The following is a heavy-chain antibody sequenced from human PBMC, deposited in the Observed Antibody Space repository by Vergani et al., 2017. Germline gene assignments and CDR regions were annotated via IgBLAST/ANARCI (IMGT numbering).Heavy chain of an antibody. CDR3: ARDTFHFDSENYNDVFDS. Sequence: QVQLQESGPGLVKPSETLSLTCTVSGGSITNNFWSWIRRPPGKGLEWIGYIHHSGATNSKSSHRSRVSISIDTSKSSFSLRLSSVTTADTAMYYCARDTFHFDSENYNDVFDSWGKGTMVIVSS. V-gene: IGHV4-59*01. CDR1: GGSITNNF. J-gene: IGHJ3*02. D-gene: IGHD3-10*01. CDR2: IHHSGAT.